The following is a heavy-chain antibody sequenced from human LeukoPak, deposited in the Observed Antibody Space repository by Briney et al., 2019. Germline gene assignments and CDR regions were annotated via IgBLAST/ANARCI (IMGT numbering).Heavy chain of an antibody. CDR3: ARARLYRGRLPVEY. V-gene: IGHV1-18*01. J-gene: IGHJ4*02. Sequence: GASVKVSCKASGYTFTSYGISWVRQAPGQGLEWMGWISAYNGNTNYAQKLQGRVTMTTDTSTSTAYMELRSLRSDDTAVYYCARARLYRGRLPVEYWGQGTLVTVSS. CDR2: ISAYNGNT. CDR1: GYTFTSYG. D-gene: IGHD1-26*01.